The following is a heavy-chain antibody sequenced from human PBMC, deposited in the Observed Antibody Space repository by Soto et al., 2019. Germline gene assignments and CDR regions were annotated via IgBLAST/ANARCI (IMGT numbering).Heavy chain of an antibody. CDR3: ARYRFSDNWSKFDY. J-gene: IGHJ4*02. V-gene: IGHV4-31*03. D-gene: IGHD1-1*01. Sequence: PSETLSLTCTVFGVSLSSGGYYWSWIRQHPGKGLQWIGNIYYSGSTNYNPSLKSRITISLDTSKNQFSLRLSSVTAADTAVYFCARYRFSDNWSKFDYWGQGTLVTVSS. CDR2: IYYSGST. CDR1: GVSLSSGGYY.